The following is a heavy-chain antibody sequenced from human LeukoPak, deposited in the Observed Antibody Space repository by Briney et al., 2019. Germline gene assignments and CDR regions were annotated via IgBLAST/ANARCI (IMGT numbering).Heavy chain of an antibody. CDR2: INPSGGST. J-gene: IGHJ4*02. D-gene: IGHD3-22*01. CDR1: GYTITSYY. CDR3: ARDLDYHDSSGYENNDY. V-gene: IGHV1-46*01. Sequence: ASVKVSCKASGYTITSYYMHWVRQAPGQGLEWMGIINPSGGSTSYAQKFQGRVTMTRDTSTSTVYMELSSLRSEDTAVYYCARDLDYHDSSGYENNDYWGQGTLVTVSS.